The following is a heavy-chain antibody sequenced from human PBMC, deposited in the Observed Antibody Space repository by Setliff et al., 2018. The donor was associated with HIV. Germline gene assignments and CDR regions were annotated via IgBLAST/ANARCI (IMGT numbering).Heavy chain of an antibody. CDR3: ARDWRSASCSIDC. Sequence: GGSLRLSCAASGFAFSSHQMSWVRQAPGKGLEWVAKIRQDGTDKYYVDSVKGRFTISRDNAKNSLYLQMNSLRAEDTAIYYCARDWRSASCSIDCWGQGTPVTVSS. CDR1: GFAFSSHQ. J-gene: IGHJ4*02. D-gene: IGHD2-2*01. V-gene: IGHV3-7*01. CDR2: IRQDGTDK.